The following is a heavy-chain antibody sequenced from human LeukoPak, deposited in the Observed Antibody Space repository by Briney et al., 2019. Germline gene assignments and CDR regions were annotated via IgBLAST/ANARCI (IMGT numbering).Heavy chain of an antibody. D-gene: IGHD6-13*01. V-gene: IGHV4-4*02. CDR2: IYHSGST. CDR3: ARGIAATGTRIDDAFDI. J-gene: IGHJ3*02. CDR1: GGSISSSNW. Sequence: PSETLSLTCAVSGGSISSSNWWSWVRQPPGKGLEWIGEIYHSGSTNYNPSLKSRLTISVDKSKNQFSLKLSSVTAADTAVYYRARGIAATGTRIDDAFDIWGQGTMVTVSS.